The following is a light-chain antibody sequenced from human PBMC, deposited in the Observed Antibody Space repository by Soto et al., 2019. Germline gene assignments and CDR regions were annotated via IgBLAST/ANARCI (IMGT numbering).Light chain of an antibody. V-gene: IGLV3-21*04. Sequence: SYELTQPPSVSVAPGKTARITCGANNIGSKSVHWFQQKPGQAPVLVIYHDSDRLSGVPERFSGSNSGNTATLTISRVEAGDDADYSCQVWDSSSDHYVFGSGTKVTVL. J-gene: IGLJ1*01. CDR1: NIGSKS. CDR3: QVWDSSSDHYV. CDR2: HDS.